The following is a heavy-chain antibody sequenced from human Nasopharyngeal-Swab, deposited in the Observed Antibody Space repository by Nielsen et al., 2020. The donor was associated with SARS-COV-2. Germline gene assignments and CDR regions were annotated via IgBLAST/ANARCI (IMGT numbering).Heavy chain of an antibody. CDR2: IHGDGRNT. D-gene: IGHD3-10*01. Sequence: GESLKISCAASGFTFRTYWMHWVRQAPGKGLERISEIHGDGRNTNYADSVKGRFTISRDNAKSTLYLQMNSLRVEDTAVYYCVRDNYGVDYWGQGTLVTVSS. V-gene: IGHV3-74*01. CDR1: GFTFRTYW. J-gene: IGHJ4*02. CDR3: VRDNYGVDY.